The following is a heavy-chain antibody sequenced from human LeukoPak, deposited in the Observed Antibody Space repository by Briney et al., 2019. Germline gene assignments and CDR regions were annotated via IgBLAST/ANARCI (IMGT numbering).Heavy chain of an antibody. CDR2: INHSGSA. D-gene: IGHD5-24*01. Sequence: SETLSLTCAVYDGSFSGSYCTWIRQPPGKGLEWIGEINHSGSANYNPSLKSRVTILLDTSKNQFSLNLSSVTAADTAVYYCARLYLPATRFDYWGQGTLVTVSS. J-gene: IGHJ4*02. CDR1: DGSFSGSY. CDR3: ARLYLPATRFDY. V-gene: IGHV4-34*01.